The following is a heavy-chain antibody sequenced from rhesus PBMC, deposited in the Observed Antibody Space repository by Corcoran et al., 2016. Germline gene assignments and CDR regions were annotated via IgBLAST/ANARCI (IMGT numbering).Heavy chain of an antibody. J-gene: IGHJ5-2*02. Sequence: QVQLQESGPGLVKPSETLSLTCAVSGISITTNYWTWIRQSPGKGLEWIGYVSGSSGSTSYTPSLNSRVTISKDTSENQFYLRLNSMTAADTAVYYCARDAVSLDVWGRGLLVTVSS. V-gene: IGHV4-147*01. CDR1: GISITTNY. CDR2: VSGSSGST. CDR3: ARDAVSLDV.